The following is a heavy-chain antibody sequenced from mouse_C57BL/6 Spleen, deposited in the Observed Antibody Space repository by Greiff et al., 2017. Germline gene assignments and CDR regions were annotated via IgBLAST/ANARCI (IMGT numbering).Heavy chain of an antibody. J-gene: IGHJ3*01. CDR2: ISDGGSYT. CDR1: GFTFSSYA. D-gene: IGHD2-4*01. CDR3: ARDWDDYDKAWFAY. Sequence: DVMLVESGGGLVKPGGSLKLSCAASGFTFSSYAMSWVRQTPEKRLEWVATISDGGSYTYYPDNVKGRFTISRDNAKNNLYLQMSHLKSEDTAMYYCARDWDDYDKAWFAYWGQGTLVTVSA. V-gene: IGHV5-4*01.